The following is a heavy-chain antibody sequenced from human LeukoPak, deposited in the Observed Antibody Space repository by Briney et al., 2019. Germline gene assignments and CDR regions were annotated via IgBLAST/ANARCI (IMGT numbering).Heavy chain of an antibody. CDR3: ARQTNNWNDPNFDY. D-gene: IGHD1-20*01. CDR2: IYHSGST. V-gene: IGHV4-38-2*01. J-gene: IGHJ4*02. Sequence: SETLSLTCAVSGYSISSGYYWGWIRQPPGKGLEWIGSIYHSGSTYYNPSLKSRVTISVDTSKNQFSLKLSSVTAADTAVYYCARQTNNWNDPNFDYWGQGTLVTVSS. CDR1: GYSISSGYY.